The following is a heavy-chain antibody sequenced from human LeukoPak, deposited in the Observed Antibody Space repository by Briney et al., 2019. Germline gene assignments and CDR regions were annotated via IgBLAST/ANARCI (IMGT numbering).Heavy chain of an antibody. CDR1: GFTFSAYS. Sequence: PGGSLRLSCAASGFTFSAYSINWVRQALGKGLEWISHISSGGDTTYYADSVKGRFTISRDNGKNSLYLQMNSLRPEDTAVYYCARGGWVRSGWYFWLFDYWGQGTLVTVSS. CDR3: ARGGWVRSGWYFWLFDY. CDR2: ISSGGDTT. V-gene: IGHV3-48*01. J-gene: IGHJ4*02. D-gene: IGHD6-19*01.